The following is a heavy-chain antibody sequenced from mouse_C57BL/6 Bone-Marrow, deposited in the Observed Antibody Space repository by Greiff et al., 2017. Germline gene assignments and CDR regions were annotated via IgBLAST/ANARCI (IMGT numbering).Heavy chain of an antibody. CDR1: GFTFSDFY. CDR2: SRNKANDYTT. D-gene: IGHD2-4*01. J-gene: IGHJ3*01. Sequence: EVQGVESGGGLVQSGRSLRLSCAPSGFTFSDFYMEWVRQAPGKGLEWIAASRNKANDYTTEYSASVKGRFIVSIDTAQSILYLQLNALRAEDTDIYYCARDAQYDYDHVTFAYWGQGTLGTVSA. V-gene: IGHV7-1*01. CDR3: ARDAQYDYDHVTFAY.